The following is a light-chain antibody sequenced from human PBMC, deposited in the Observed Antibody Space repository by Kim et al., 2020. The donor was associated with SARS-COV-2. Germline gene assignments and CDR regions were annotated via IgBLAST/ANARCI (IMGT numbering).Light chain of an antibody. CDR3: QQYSDYPWT. J-gene: IGKJ1*01. CDR1: QSISSW. CDR2: KAS. V-gene: IGKV1-5*03. Sequence: DSQRTQAPSTLSASVGDRVTITCRASQSISSWLAWYQQKPGKAPDLLIYKASNLESGVPSRFSGSGSGTEFTLTINSLQPDDFVTYYCQQYSDYPWTFGQGTKVDIK.